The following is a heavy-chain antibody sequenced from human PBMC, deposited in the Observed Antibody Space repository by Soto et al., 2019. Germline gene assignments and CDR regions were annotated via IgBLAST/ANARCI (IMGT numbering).Heavy chain of an antibody. CDR3: ARAYSRSFGAPLGNSYYGMDL. Sequence: QVQLVQSGAEVKKPGSSVKVSCKASGGTFSSYAISWVRQAPGQGLEWMGGIIPIFGTANYAQKFQGRVTITADEYTSRAEMAPSSLRSEETAVYYCARAYSRSFGAPLGNSYYGMDLWGQGNTVTVSS. CDR2: IIPIFGTA. J-gene: IGHJ6*02. D-gene: IGHD6-13*01. V-gene: IGHV1-69*01. CDR1: GGTFSSYA.